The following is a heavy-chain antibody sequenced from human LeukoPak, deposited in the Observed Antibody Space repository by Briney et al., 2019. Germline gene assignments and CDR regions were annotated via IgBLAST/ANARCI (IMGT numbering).Heavy chain of an antibody. CDR2: IDGDGANT. Sequence: GGSLRLSCAASGFTFSLYAMTWVRQTPEKGLEWVSAIDGDGANTYYADSVRGRFTISRDNSKNTLSLQMTSLRADDTAVYYCATRFGLDYYYYYMDVWGKGTTVTVSS. CDR3: ATRFGLDYYYYYMDV. D-gene: IGHD3-10*01. V-gene: IGHV3-23*01. J-gene: IGHJ6*03. CDR1: GFTFSLYA.